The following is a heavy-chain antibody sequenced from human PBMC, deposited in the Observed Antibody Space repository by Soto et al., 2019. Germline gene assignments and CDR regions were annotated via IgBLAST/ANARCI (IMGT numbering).Heavy chain of an antibody. D-gene: IGHD3-10*01. CDR1: GFTFSSYS. J-gene: IGHJ5*02. V-gene: IGHV3-48*01. Sequence: PGGSLRLSCAASGFTFSSYSMNWVRQAPGKGLEWVSYISSSSSTIYYADSVKGRFTISRDNAKNSLYLQMNSLRAEDTAVYYCARPPRGAASGNWFDPWGQGTLVTVSS. CDR3: ARPPRGAASGNWFDP. CDR2: ISSSSSTI.